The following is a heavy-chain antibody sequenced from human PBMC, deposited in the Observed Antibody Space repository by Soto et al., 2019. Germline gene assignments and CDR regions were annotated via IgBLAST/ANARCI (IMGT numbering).Heavy chain of an antibody. V-gene: IGHV1-69*01. J-gene: IGHJ4*02. CDR1: GGTFNDYT. D-gene: IGHD3-22*01. CDR3: SRDGDFYDSSCYYYN. CDR2: IIPMFGTD. Sequence: QVQLGQSGAEVKKPGSSVKVSCKAAGGTFNDYTINWVRQAPGQGLEWMGGIIPMFGTDNYAQKFLGRVTITADESTNTVYMVLSSLRSEDTAVYYCSRDGDFYDSSCYYYNWGQGTMVTVSS.